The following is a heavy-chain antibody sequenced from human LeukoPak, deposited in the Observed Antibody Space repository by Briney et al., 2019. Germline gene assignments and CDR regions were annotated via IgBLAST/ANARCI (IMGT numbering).Heavy chain of an antibody. CDR2: IYHSGST. D-gene: IGHD3-16*01. J-gene: IGHJ4*02. CDR3: AILRGDRGY. V-gene: IGHV4-38-2*01. CDR1: GYSISSGYY. Sequence: SETLSLTCAVSGYSISSGYYWGWIRQPPGKGLEWIGSIYHSGSTYYNPSLKSRVTISVDTSKNQFSLKLSPVTAADTAVHYCAILRGDRGYWGQGTLVTVSS.